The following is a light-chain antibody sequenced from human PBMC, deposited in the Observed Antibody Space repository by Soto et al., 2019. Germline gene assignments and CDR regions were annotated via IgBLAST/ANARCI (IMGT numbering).Light chain of an antibody. CDR1: QSIKSY. J-gene: IGKJ1*01. V-gene: IGKV1-39*01. CDR2: AAS. Sequence: DIQMTQSPTSLPASVGDRVTITCRASQSIKSYVNWYQQKPGKGPKLLVYAASTLQSGIQSRFSGSGSGTDYSLTISGLQPEDFATYYCQQTYSSHPWTFGQGTKVEIK. CDR3: QQTYSSHPWT.